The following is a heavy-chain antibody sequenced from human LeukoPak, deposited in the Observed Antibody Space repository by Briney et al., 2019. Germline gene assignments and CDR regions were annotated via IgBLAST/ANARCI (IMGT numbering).Heavy chain of an antibody. CDR1: GGSFSGYY. CDR2: INHSGST. Sequence: SETLSLTCAVYGGSFSGYYWSWIRQPPGKGLEWIGEINHSGSTNYNPSLKSRVTISVDTSKNQFSLKLSSVTAADTAVYYCASGGRYCTNGVCENPDFDYWGQGTLVTVSS. J-gene: IGHJ4*02. CDR3: ASGGRYCTNGVCENPDFDY. D-gene: IGHD2-8*01. V-gene: IGHV4-34*01.